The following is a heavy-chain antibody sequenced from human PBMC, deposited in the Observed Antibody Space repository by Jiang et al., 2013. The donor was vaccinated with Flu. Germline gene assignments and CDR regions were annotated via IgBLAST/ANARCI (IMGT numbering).Heavy chain of an antibody. J-gene: IGHJ4*02. V-gene: IGHV1-3*01. CDR2: INAGNGNT. CDR3: ARDSKTGTSDIYYDFWSGYSFFDY. D-gene: IGHD3-3*01. CDR1: GYTFTSYA. Sequence: KVSCKASGYTFTSYAMQWVRQAPGQRLEWMGWINAGNGNTKYSQKFQGRVTITRDTSASTAYMELSSLRSEDTAVYYCARDSKTGTSDIYYDFWSGYSFFDYWGQGTLVTVSS.